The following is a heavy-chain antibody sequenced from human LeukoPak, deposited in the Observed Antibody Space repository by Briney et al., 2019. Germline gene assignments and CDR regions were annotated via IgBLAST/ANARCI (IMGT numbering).Heavy chain of an antibody. Sequence: GGSLRLSCAASGFTFSRYWMHWVRQAPGKGLVWVSRINTDGSSTSYADSVKGRFTISRDNAKNTLYLQMNSLRAEDTAVYYCAKDRSCTNDVCRGDFDYWGQGTLVTVSS. V-gene: IGHV3-74*01. CDR1: GFTFSRYW. J-gene: IGHJ4*02. D-gene: IGHD2-8*01. CDR3: AKDRSCTNDVCRGDFDY. CDR2: INTDGSST.